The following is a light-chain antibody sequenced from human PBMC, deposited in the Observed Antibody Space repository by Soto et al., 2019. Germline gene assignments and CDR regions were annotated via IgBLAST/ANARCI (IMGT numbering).Light chain of an antibody. V-gene: IGKV3-20*01. J-gene: IGKJ1*01. CDR2: GAS. CDR3: QQYGRSPLT. CDR1: QSVSSY. Sequence: EIVLTQSPATLSLSPGERATLSCRASQSVSSYLAWYQQKPGQAPRLLIYGASSRATGIPDRFSGSGSGTDFTLTISRLEPEDFAVYYCQQYGRSPLTFGQGTKVDIK.